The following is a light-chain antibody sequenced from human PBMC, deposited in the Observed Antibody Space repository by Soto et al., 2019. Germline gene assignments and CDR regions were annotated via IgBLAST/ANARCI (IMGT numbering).Light chain of an antibody. Sequence: DIQMTQSPSTLSASVGDRVTNTCRASQSISSWLAWYQQKPGKAPKLLIYDASSLESGVPSRFSGSGSGTEFTLTISILQPDDFATYYCQQYNSYQWTFGQGTKVEIK. J-gene: IGKJ1*01. CDR1: QSISSW. CDR2: DAS. V-gene: IGKV1-5*01. CDR3: QQYNSYQWT.